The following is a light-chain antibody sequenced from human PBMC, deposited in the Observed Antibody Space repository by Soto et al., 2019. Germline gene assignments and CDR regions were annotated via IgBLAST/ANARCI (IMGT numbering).Light chain of an antibody. CDR1: SFNIGSNS. J-gene: IGLJ2*01. CDR3: AAWDDRLTGHVV. V-gene: IGLV1-44*01. Sequence: QSVLTQPPSASGTPGQRVTISCSGSSFNIGSNSVNWYQQLPGAAPKLLIYSNNQRPSGVPDRFSGSKSGTSASLAISGLQSEDEADYDCAAWDDRLTGHVVFGGVTKLTVL. CDR2: SNN.